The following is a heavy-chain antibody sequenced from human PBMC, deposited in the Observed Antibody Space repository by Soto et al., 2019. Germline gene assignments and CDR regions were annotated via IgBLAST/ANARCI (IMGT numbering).Heavy chain of an antibody. CDR2: IYHSGST. D-gene: IGHD3-10*01. V-gene: IGHV4-4*02. CDR3: ASIHYYGSGSFWFDP. Sequence: PSETLSLTCAVSGGSISSSNWWSWVRQPPGMGLEWIGQIYHSGSTNYNPSLMSRVTISVDKSKNQFSLNLRSVTAADTAVYYCASIHYYGSGSFWFDPWGQGTLVTVSS. CDR1: GGSISSSNW. J-gene: IGHJ5*02.